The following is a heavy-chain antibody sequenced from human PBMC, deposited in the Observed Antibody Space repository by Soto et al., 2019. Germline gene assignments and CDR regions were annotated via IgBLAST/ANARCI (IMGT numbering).Heavy chain of an antibody. CDR2: IIPILGKA. D-gene: IGHD2-2*01. V-gene: IGHV1-69*08. CDR1: GGTFSSYT. Sequence: QVQLVQSGAEVKKPGSSVKVSCKASGGTFSSYTISWVRQAPGQGLEWMGRIIPILGKANYAPKFQGRVTITADKSTSTAYMELISLRSEDTAVYYCAREGYCSSTSCYGSYYYYMDVWGKGTTVTVSS. J-gene: IGHJ6*03. CDR3: AREGYCSSTSCYGSYYYYMDV.